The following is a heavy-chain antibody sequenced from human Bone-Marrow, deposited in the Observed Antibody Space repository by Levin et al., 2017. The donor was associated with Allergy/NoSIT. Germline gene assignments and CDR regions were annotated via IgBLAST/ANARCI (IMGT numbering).Heavy chain of an antibody. J-gene: IGHJ4*02. CDR1: GFTFSSYA. D-gene: IGHD3-10*01. CDR3: AKRGSGSGRPHDY. V-gene: IGHV3-23*01. Sequence: ETLSLTCAASGFTFSSYAMSWVRQAPGKGLEWVSAISGSGGSTYYADSVKGRFTISRDNSKNTLYLQMNSLRAEDTAVYYCAKRGSGSGRPHDYWGQGTLVTVSS. CDR2: ISGSGGST.